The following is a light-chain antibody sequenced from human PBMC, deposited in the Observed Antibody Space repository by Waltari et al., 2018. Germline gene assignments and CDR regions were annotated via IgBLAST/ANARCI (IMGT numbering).Light chain of an antibody. J-gene: IGKJ2*01. V-gene: IGKV1-27*01. CDR1: HDINNY. CDR2: DAS. CDR3: QKYSSAPYT. Sequence: DLQMTQSPPSLSAPVGDRATITCRASHDINNYLAWYQQKPGKGPELLIYDASTLQSGVPSRFSGSGSGTDFTLTISSLQPEDVATYYCQKYSSAPYTFGQGTKLEI.